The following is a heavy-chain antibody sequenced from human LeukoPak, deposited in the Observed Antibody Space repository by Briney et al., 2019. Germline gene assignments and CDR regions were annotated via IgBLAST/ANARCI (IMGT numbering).Heavy chain of an antibody. CDR2: INPNSGGT. J-gene: IGHJ5*02. CDR3: ARDTPPYYDFWSGYYTAPYNWFDP. D-gene: IGHD3-3*01. Sequence: ASVKVSCKASGYTFTGYYMHWVRQAPGQGLERMGWINPNSGGTNYAQKFQGRVTMTRDTSISTAYMELSRLRSDDTAVYYCARDTPPYYDFWSGYYTAPYNWFDPWGQGTLVTVSS. V-gene: IGHV1-2*02. CDR1: GYTFTGYY.